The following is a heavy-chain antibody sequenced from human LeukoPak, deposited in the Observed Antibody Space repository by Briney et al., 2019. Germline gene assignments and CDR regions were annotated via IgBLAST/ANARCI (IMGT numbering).Heavy chain of an antibody. CDR1: GGSFSTYS. Sequence: SETLSLTCAVYGGSFSTYSWSWIRQPPGKGLEWIGEINHSGSTNYNPSLKSRVTISVDTSKYQFSLKLNSVTAADTAVYYCALGGLRTDAFDIWGQGTMVTVSS. CDR2: INHSGST. D-gene: IGHD4-17*01. V-gene: IGHV4-34*01. CDR3: ALGGLRTDAFDI. J-gene: IGHJ3*02.